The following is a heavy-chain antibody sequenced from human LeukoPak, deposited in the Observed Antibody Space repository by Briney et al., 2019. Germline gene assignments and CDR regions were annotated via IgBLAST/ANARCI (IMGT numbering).Heavy chain of an antibody. D-gene: IGHD3-22*01. J-gene: IGHJ3*02. CDR3: ARGAIVVGAFDI. V-gene: IGHV1-8*03. CDR1: GYTFTSYD. CDR2: MNTNSGNT. Sequence: ASVKVSCKASGYTFTSYDINWVRQATGQGLEWMGWMNTNSGNTGYAQKFQGRVTITRNNSISTAYMELSSLRSEDTAVYYCARGAIVVGAFDIWGPGTMVTVSS.